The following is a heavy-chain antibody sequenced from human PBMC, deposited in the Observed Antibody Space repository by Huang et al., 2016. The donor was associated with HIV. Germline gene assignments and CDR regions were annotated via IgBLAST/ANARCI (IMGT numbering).Heavy chain of an antibody. D-gene: IGHD3-3*01. Sequence: QPRLQESGPGLVKPSETLSLTCTVSGVSVTRSPWYWVWVRQSPGKGLGWIGSINYDGSTYYKSSLKSRLTTSLDTSKNQFSLKLTAVTAADTAVYFCARDIAIFGEPLDSWGQGTAVTVSS. CDR1: GVSVTRSPWY. CDR2: INYDGST. CDR3: ARDIAIFGEPLDS. J-gene: IGHJ4*02. V-gene: IGHV4-39*01.